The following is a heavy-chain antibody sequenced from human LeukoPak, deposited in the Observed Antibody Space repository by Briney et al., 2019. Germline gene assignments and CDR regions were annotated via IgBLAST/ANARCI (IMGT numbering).Heavy chain of an antibody. CDR1: GGTFSSYA. CDR3: ASGPTSIVVVPAAYAFDI. J-gene: IGHJ3*02. D-gene: IGHD2-2*01. CDR2: IIPIFGTA. Sequence: ASVKVSCKASGGTFSSYAISWVRQAPGQGLEWMGGIIPIFGTANYAQKFQGRVTITADESTSTAYMELSSLRSEDTAVYYCASGPTSIVVVPAAYAFDIWGQGTMVTVSS. V-gene: IGHV1-69*13.